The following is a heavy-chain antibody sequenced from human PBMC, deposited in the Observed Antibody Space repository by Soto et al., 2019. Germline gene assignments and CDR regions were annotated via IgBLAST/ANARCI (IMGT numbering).Heavy chain of an antibody. V-gene: IGHV3-33*01. D-gene: IGHD1-26*01. CDR2: IWHDGNNK. Sequence: RQAPGKGLEWVAIIWHDGNNKYYADSVRGRFIISRDNSKNRLYLQMNSLRAEDTAVYYCASDPVGAPDSYGLDVRGQGT. CDR3: ASDPVGAPDSYGLDV. J-gene: IGHJ6*02.